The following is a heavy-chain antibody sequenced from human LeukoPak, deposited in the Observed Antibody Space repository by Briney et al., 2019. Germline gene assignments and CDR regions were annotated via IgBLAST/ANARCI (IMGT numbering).Heavy chain of an antibody. D-gene: IGHD3-22*01. Sequence: GGSLRLSCAASGFTFSSYAITWVRQAPGKGLEWVSAVSSNGAKTYYADSVKGRFTISRDNYKNMVFLQMNSLRAEDTAVYYCARSPHYYDSSGYYPAYYFDYWGQGTLVTVSS. CDR1: GFTFSSYA. V-gene: IGHV3-23*01. CDR2: VSSNGAKT. J-gene: IGHJ4*02. CDR3: ARSPHYYDSSGYYPAYYFDY.